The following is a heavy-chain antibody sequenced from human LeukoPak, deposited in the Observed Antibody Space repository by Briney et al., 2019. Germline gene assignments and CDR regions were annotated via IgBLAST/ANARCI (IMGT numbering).Heavy chain of an antibody. CDR2: ISSSSSTI. V-gene: IGHV3-48*01. CDR1: GFTFSSYS. Sequence: GGSLRLSCAASGFTFSSYSMNWVRQAPGKGLEWVSYISSSSSTIYYADSVKGRFTISRDNAKNSLYRQMNSLRAEDTAVYYCARDRAGSGYHDAFDIWGQGTMVTVSS. D-gene: IGHD3-22*01. CDR3: ARDRAGSGYHDAFDI. J-gene: IGHJ3*02.